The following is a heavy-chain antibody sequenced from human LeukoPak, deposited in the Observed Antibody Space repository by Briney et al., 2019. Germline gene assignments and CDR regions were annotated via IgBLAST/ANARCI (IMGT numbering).Heavy chain of an antibody. V-gene: IGHV3-30-3*01. CDR2: ISYDGSNK. CDR1: GFTFSSYA. CDR3: ARVGEGYCSSTGCRTFDY. J-gene: IGHJ4*02. Sequence: GGSLRLSCAASGFTFSSYAMHWVRQAPGKGLEWVAVISYDGSNKYYADSVKGRFTISRDNSQNTLYLQMNSLRVEDTAVYYCARVGEGYCSSTGCRTFDYWGQGTLVTVSS. D-gene: IGHD2-2*01.